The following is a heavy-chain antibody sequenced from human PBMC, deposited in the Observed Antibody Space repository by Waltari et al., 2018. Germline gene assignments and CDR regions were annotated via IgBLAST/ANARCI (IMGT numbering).Heavy chain of an antibody. D-gene: IGHD6-13*01. V-gene: IGHV3-23*01. CDR2: ISNSGGGT. Sequence: EVQLLESGGGLVQPGGSLRLSCAASGFTFSSYAMRWVRQAPGKGLEWVSLISNSGGGTYYADSVRGRFTISRDNSKDTLYLQMNSLRAEDTAVYYCATGSRSSWYSDYWGQGTLVTVS. CDR3: ATGSRSSWYSDY. J-gene: IGHJ4*02. CDR1: GFTFSSYA.